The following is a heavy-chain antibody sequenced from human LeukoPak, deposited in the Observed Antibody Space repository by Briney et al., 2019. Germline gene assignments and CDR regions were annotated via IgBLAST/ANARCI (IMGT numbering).Heavy chain of an antibody. Sequence: PGGSLRLSCAASGFTFSSYRMNWVRQAPGKGLEWVSYISTSSGTKYYADSVKGRFTISRDNAKNSLYLQMNSLRAEDTAVYYCARDARPARPLRIAELPYYFDYWGQGTLVTVSS. CDR3: ARDARPARPLRIAELPYYFDY. CDR2: ISTSSGTK. J-gene: IGHJ4*02. D-gene: IGHD1-1*01. CDR1: GFTFSSYR. V-gene: IGHV3-48*04.